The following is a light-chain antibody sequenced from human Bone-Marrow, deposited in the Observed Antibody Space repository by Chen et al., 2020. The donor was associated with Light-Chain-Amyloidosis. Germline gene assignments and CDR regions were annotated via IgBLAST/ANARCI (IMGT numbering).Light chain of an antibody. CDR2: RDT. CDR1: DLPTKY. V-gene: IGLV3-25*03. J-gene: IGLJ2*01. CDR3: QSADSSGTYEVI. Sequence: SYELTQPPSVSVSPGQTARITCSGDDLPTKYAYWYQQKPGQAPVLVIHRDTERPSGIYGRVSGYSSGTTATLTISGVQAEDEADYHCQSADSSGTYEVIFGGGTKLTVL.